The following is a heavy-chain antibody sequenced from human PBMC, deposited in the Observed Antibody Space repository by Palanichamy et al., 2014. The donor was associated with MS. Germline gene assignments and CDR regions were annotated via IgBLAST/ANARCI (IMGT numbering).Heavy chain of an antibody. D-gene: IGHD5-18*01. CDR1: GFSLTVYG. J-gene: IGHJ4*02. CDR2: IWYDDSNK. Sequence: QVQLVESGGGVVQPGGSLRLSCATSGFSLTVYGMHWVRQAPGKGLEWVSYIWYDDSNKEYADSVKGRFTISEDSSKRTLYLQLNSLRPEDTAVYYCARDLLGLPKKYFDSWGQGTPVTVSS. CDR3: ARDLLGLPKKYFDS. V-gene: IGHV3-30*02.